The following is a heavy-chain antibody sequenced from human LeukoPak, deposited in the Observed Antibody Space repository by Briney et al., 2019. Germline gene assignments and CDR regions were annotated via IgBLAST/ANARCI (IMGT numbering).Heavy chain of an antibody. CDR1: GYSISSGYY. CDR2: IYYSGST. Sequence: TSETLSLTCAVSGYSISSGYYWGWIRPPPGKGLEWIGIIYYSGSTYYNPSLKRRVTISVDTSKNQFSLKLSSVTAADTAVYYCARLRGSYSIDYWGQGTLVTVSS. D-gene: IGHD1-26*01. CDR3: ARLRGSYSIDY. V-gene: IGHV4-38-2*01. J-gene: IGHJ4*02.